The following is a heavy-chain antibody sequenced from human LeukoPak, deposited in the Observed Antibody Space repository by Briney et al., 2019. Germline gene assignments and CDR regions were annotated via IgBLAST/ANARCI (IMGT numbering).Heavy chain of an antibody. J-gene: IGHJ5*02. CDR1: GGSISSSSYY. Sequence: PSETLSLTCTVSGGSISSSSYYWGWIRQPPGKGLEWIGSIYYSGSTYYNPSLKSRVTISVDTSKNQFSLKLSSVTAADTAVYYCARRRAAMVRTNNWFDPWGQGTLVTVSS. D-gene: IGHD3-10*01. V-gene: IGHV4-39*07. CDR3: ARRRAAMVRTNNWFDP. CDR2: IYYSGST.